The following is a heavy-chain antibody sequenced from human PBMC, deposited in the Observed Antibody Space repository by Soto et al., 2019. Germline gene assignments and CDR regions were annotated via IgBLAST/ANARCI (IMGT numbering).Heavy chain of an antibody. CDR2: IKTDGSTT. V-gene: IGHV3-74*01. D-gene: IGHD5-18*01. CDR1: GFSFSSYW. Sequence: EVELVESGGGLVQPGGSLRLSCAASGFSFSSYWILWVRQAPGKGLVWVSRIKTDGSTTDYADSVKGRFTISRDNAKNTLYLQMNSLRAEDTAVYYCAKREGNTYGLFHWGQGTLVTVSS. CDR3: AKREGNTYGLFH. J-gene: IGHJ4*02.